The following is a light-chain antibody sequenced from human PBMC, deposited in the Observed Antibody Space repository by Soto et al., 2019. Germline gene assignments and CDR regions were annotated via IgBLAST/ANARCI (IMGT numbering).Light chain of an antibody. V-gene: IGLV1-40*01. CDR1: SSNIRAGYD. J-gene: IGLJ1*01. CDR3: QSYDSSLSGYV. Sequence: QAVVTQPPSVSGAPGQRVTISCTGSSSNIRAGYDVHWYQQLPGTAPKLLIYNNSNRPSGVPDRFSGSKSGTSASLAITGLQAEDEADYYCQSYDSSLSGYVFGTGTKLTVL. CDR2: NNS.